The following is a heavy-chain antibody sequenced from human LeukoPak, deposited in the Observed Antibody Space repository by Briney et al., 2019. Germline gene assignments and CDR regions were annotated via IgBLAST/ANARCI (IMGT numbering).Heavy chain of an antibody. CDR3: ARATTRWLAKYYFDY. D-gene: IGHD6-19*01. CDR2: INHSGST. Sequence: SETLSLTCAAYGGSFSGYYWSWIRQPPGKGLEWIGEINHSGSTNYNPSLKSRVTISVDTSKNQFSLKLSSVTAADTAVYYCARATTRWLAKYYFDYWGQGTLVTVSS. J-gene: IGHJ4*02. CDR1: GGSFSGYY. V-gene: IGHV4-34*01.